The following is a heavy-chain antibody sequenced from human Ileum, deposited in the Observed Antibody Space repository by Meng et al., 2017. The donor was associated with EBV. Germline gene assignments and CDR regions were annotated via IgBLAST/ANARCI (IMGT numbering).Heavy chain of an antibody. CDR3: GRDQGRELINH. V-gene: IGHV4-4*02. CDR2: VYHRGDT. Sequence: VRLPRPGPGRGKPSGTLSLTCTVSGDSISSDIWWSWVRQPPGKGLEWIGEVYHRGDTNYNPSLKSRVDISVDKSKNQFYLSLFSVTAADTAVYYCGRDQGRELINHWGQGTLVTVSS. J-gene: IGHJ4*02. CDR1: GDSISSDIW. D-gene: IGHD1-7*01.